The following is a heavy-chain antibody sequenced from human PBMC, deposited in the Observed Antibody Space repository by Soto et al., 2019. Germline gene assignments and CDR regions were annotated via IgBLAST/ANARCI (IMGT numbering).Heavy chain of an antibody. D-gene: IGHD4-4*01. V-gene: IGHV4-39*01. CDR3: ARRSVTTYSGMDV. Sequence: SETLSLTVTVSGGSISSSSYYWGWIRQPPGKGLEWIGSIYYSGSTYYNPSLKSRVTISVDTSKNQFSLKLSSVTAADTAVYYCARRSVTTYSGMDVWGQGTTVTVSS. CDR1: GGSISSSSYY. CDR2: IYYSGST. J-gene: IGHJ6*02.